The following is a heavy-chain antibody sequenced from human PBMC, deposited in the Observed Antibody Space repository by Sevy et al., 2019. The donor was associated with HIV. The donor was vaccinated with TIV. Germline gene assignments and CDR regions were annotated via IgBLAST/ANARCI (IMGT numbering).Heavy chain of an antibody. CDR1: GFTFDDYW. Sequence: GGSLRLSCAASGFTFDDYWMQWVRQAPGQGLEWVANIRQDGNELYYADSVKGRFTMSRDNAKNSLYLEMNSLRAEDTAVYYCARLKLHYDPYYFDLWGQGTLVTVSS. CDR2: IRQDGNEL. CDR3: ARLKLHYDPYYFDL. D-gene: IGHD3-16*01. V-gene: IGHV3-7*01. J-gene: IGHJ4*02.